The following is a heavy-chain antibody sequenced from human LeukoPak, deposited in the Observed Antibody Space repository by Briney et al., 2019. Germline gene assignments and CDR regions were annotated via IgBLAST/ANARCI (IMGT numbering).Heavy chain of an antibody. CDR2: IYYSGST. J-gene: IGHJ6*03. CDR3: ARAPAYSNYGGYYYMDV. Sequence: SETLSLTCTVSGGSISSYYWSWIRQPPGKALEWIGYIYYSGSTNYNPSLKSRVTISVDTSKNQFSLKLSSVTAADTAVYYCARAPAYSNYGGYYYMDVWGKGTTVTVSS. V-gene: IGHV4-59*01. CDR1: GGSISSYY. D-gene: IGHD4-11*01.